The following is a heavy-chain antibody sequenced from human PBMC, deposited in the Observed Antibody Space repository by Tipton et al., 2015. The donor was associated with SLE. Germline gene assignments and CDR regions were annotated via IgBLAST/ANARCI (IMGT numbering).Heavy chain of an antibody. D-gene: IGHD1-26*01. CDR2: INHSGST. V-gene: IGHV4-34*01. Sequence: WSWIRQTPGKGLEWIGEINHSGSTNYNPSLKSRVTISVDTSKNQFSLKLSSVTAADTAVYYCARGLFPWELFYWGQGTLVTVSS. CDR3: ARGLFPWELFY. J-gene: IGHJ4*02.